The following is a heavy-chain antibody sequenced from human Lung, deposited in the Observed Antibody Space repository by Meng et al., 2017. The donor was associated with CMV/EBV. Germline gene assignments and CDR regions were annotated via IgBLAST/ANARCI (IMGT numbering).Heavy chain of an antibody. CDR2: IYYSGST. D-gene: IGHD6-13*01. Sequence: SETLSLXXTVSGGSISSYYWSWIRQPPGKGLEWIGYIYYSGSTNYNPSLKSRVTISVDTSKNQFSLKLSSVTAADTAVYYCAREPAAAGGDAFDIWGRGTMVTVSS. CDR3: AREPAAAGGDAFDI. CDR1: GGSISSYY. J-gene: IGHJ3*02. V-gene: IGHV4-59*01.